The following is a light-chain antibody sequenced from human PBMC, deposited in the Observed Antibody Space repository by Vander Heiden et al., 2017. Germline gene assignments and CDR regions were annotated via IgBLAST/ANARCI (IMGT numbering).Light chain of an antibody. J-gene: IGKJ5*01. V-gene: IGKV3-20*01. Sequence: DIVLTQSPVTLSLSPGERATLSCRASQTISSIYFAWYQQKPGQTPRLLIYDTSSRATGTPDRFRGSGSGTDFTLTISRLEPEDFAVYYCQQYDTSPTTFGQGTRLKIK. CDR1: QTISSIY. CDR3: QQYDTSPTT. CDR2: DTS.